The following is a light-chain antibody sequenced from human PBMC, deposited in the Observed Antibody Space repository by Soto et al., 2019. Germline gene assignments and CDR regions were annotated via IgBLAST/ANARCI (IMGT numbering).Light chain of an antibody. J-gene: IGLJ1*01. V-gene: IGLV1-44*01. CDR2: SNN. Sequence: QSVLTQPPSASGTPGQRVTISCSGSSSNIGSNTVNWYQQLPGTAPKLLIYSNNQRPSGVPDRFSGSKSGTSASLAISGLQSEDEAEYYCAAWDDSLNARYVFGTGTKVTVL. CDR3: AAWDDSLNARYV. CDR1: SSNIGSNT.